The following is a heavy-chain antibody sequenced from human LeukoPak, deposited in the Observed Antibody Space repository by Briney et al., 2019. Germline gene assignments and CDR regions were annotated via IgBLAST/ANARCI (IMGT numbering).Heavy chain of an antibody. CDR2: INPNSGGT. CDR3: ARNHGSGSYPYNWFDP. J-gene: IGHJ5*02. CDR1: GYTFTGYY. V-gene: IGHV1-2*04. D-gene: IGHD3-10*01. Sequence: ASVKVSCKASGYTFTGYYMHWVRQAPGQGLEWMGWINPNSGGTNYAQKFQGWVTMTRDTSISTAYMELSRLRSDDTAVYYCARNHGSGSYPYNWFDPWGQGTLVTVSS.